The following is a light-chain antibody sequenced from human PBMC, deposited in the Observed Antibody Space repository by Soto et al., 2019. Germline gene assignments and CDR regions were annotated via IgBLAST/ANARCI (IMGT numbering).Light chain of an antibody. Sequence: ILLTQSRGTLSLSPVDRATLSCSASQSVTSTYIAWYQQKPGQAPWLFFYVASTRSTALPGRISGRASERDSTLTISRLEPEDFAVYYCRQYGSSLTWTFGQGAKVDIK. CDR3: RQYGSSLTWT. CDR1: QSVTSTY. V-gene: IGKV3-20*01. CDR2: VAS. J-gene: IGKJ1*01.